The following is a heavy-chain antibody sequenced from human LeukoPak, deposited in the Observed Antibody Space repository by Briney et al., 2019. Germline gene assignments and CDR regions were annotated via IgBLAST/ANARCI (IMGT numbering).Heavy chain of an antibody. J-gene: IGHJ3*02. CDR1: EYTFISFG. CDR2: ISPSSGNT. CDR3: ARAGTTVTGGDAFDI. D-gene: IGHD1-1*01. V-gene: IGHV1-18*01. Sequence: ASVKLSCKAHEYTFISFGISWVRPAPAQGLEWMGWISPSSGNTNSAQKSQDRLTMSTDTSTGIAYMQLRSLRSDDTAVYYCARAGTTVTGGDAFDIWGQGTMVTVSS.